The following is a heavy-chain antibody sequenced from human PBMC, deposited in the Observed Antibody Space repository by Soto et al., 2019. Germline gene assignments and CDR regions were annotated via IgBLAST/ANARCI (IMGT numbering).Heavy chain of an antibody. CDR1: GFIFSDYY. V-gene: IGHV3-72*01. Sequence: EVQLMESGGGLVQPGGSLRLSCAASGFIFSDYYMDWVRQVPGKGLEWVGRTRNKVNSFSAEYAASVKGRFSIYRDASKDSMYLQMNSLKSYDTAVYYCARDTGGSYDYWGQGALVTVSS. J-gene: IGHJ4*02. D-gene: IGHD3-16*01. CDR2: TRNKVNSFSA. CDR3: ARDTGGSYDY.